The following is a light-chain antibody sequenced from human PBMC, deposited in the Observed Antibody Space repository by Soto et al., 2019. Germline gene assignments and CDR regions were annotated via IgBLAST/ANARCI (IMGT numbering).Light chain of an antibody. V-gene: IGLV2-14*03. J-gene: IGLJ1*01. CDR3: SSYTTSGTRYV. CDR2: DVS. Sequence: QSALTQPASVSGSPGQSITISCTGTSSGIGANNYVSWYRHHPGEAPKLMIFDVSYRPSGVSNRFSGSKSGNTASLTISGLQADDESYYYCSSYTTSGTRYVFGTGTKVTVL. CDR1: SSGIGANNY.